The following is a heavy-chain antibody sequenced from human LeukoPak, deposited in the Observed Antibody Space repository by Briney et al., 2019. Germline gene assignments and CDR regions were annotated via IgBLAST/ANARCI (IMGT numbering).Heavy chain of an antibody. V-gene: IGHV1-2*02. CDR1: GYTFTGYY. D-gene: IGHD2-2*01. CDR2: INPNSGGT. CDR3: ARVLSPEYQLLSSLTDYYMDV. Sequence: ASVKVSCKASGYTFTGYYMHWVRQAPGQGLEWMGWINPNSGGTNYAQKFQGRVTMTRDTSISTAYMGLSRLGSDDTAVYYCARVLSPEYQLLSSLTDYYMDVWGKGTTVTVSS. J-gene: IGHJ6*03.